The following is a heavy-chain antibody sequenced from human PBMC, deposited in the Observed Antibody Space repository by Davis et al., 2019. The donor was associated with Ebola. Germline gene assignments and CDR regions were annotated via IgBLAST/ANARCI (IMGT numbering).Heavy chain of an antibody. J-gene: IGHJ5*02. CDR3: ARGRNWFDP. Sequence: GESLKISCAASGFTFSSSAMHWVRQAPGKGLEWVAAISFDESDKFYADSVKGRFTISRDNAKNSLYLQMNSLRDEDTAVYYCARGRNWFDPWGQGTLVTVSS. CDR2: ISFDESDK. CDR1: GFTFSSSA. V-gene: IGHV3-30-3*01.